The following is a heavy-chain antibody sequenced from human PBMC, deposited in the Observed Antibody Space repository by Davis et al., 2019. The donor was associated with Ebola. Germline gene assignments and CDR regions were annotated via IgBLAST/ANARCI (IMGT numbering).Heavy chain of an antibody. V-gene: IGHV3-21*04. J-gene: IGHJ4*02. CDR2: ISSSSSYI. CDR1: GFSFSSYW. CDR3: ANPSSGWYYFDY. D-gene: IGHD6-19*01. Sequence: GGSLRLSCAASGFSFSSYWMNWVRQAPGKGLEWVSPISSSSSYIYYADSVKGRFTISRDNAKNSLYLQMNSLRAEDTAVYYCANPSSGWYYFDYWGQGTLVTVSS.